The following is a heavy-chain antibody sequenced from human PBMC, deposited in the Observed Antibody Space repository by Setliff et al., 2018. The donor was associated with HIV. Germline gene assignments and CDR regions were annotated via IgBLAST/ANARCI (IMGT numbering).Heavy chain of an antibody. V-gene: IGHV4-59*04. Sequence: SETLSLTCTVSGGSISSYYWSWVRQPPGKGLEWIGSIYHRGNAYYNPSLKSRVTMSVDTSKNQFSLKLTSLTAADTAVYYCARGAPGGYCGGDCYFQGDYQYYYYMDVWGNGTTVTVSS. CDR1: GGSISSYY. J-gene: IGHJ6*03. CDR3: ARGAPGGYCGGDCYFQGDYQYYYYMDV. CDR2: IYHRGNA. D-gene: IGHD2-21*02.